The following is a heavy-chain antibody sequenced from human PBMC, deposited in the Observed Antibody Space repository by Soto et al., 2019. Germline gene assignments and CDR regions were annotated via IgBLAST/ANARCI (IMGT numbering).Heavy chain of an antibody. CDR2: INHSGST. CDR3: GRGPAANCVPAIDY. CDR1: GGSFSGYY. Sequence: SEPLSLTCAVYGGSFSGYYWRWIRQPPGKGLEWIGEINHSGSTNYNPSLKSRVTISVDTSKNQFSLKLSSVTAADTAVYYSGRGPAANCVPAIDYWGQGTRVTDSS. J-gene: IGHJ4*02. V-gene: IGHV4-34*01. D-gene: IGHD2-15*01.